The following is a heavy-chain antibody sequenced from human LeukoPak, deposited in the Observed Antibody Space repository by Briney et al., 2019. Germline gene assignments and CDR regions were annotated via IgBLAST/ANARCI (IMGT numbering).Heavy chain of an antibody. CDR2: ISYDGSNK. J-gene: IGHJ4*02. D-gene: IGHD4-11*01. CDR1: GFRFSSYG. V-gene: IGHV3-30*03. Sequence: PGGSLRLSCAASGFRFSSYGIHWVRQAPGKGLEWVAVISYDGSNKYYADSVKGRFTISRDNSKNTVYLQMNSLRAEDTAVYYCARGDYSTLCYIDYWGQGTLVTVSS. CDR3: ARGDYSTLCYIDY.